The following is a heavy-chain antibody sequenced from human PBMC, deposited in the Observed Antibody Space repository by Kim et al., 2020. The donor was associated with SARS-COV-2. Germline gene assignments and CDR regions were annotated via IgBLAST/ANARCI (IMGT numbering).Heavy chain of an antibody. D-gene: IGHD3-10*01. V-gene: IGHV3-15*01. CDR1: GFTFSNAW. CDR3: TTAGSPYYYYYYGMDV. CDR2: IKSKTDGGTT. J-gene: IGHJ6*02. Sequence: GGSLRLSCAASGFTFSNAWMSWVRQAPGKGLEWVGRIKSKTDGGTTDYAAPVKGRFTISRDDSKNTLYLQMNSLKTEDTAVYYCTTAGSPYYYYYYGMDVWGQGTTVTVSS.